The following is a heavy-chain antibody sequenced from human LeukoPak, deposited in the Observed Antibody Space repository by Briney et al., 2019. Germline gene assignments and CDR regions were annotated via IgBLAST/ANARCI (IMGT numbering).Heavy chain of an antibody. CDR3: ARQGHSASSNY. D-gene: IGHD1-26*01. CDR1: RYSFTGYW. J-gene: IGHJ4*02. Sequence: GESLKISCKGSRYSFTGYWIGWVRQMPGKGLEWMGFIYPADSDTRYSPSFQGQVTISVDKSISTAYLQWSSLKASDTAMYYCARQGHSASSNYWGQGTLVTVSS. CDR2: IYPADSDT. V-gene: IGHV5-51*01.